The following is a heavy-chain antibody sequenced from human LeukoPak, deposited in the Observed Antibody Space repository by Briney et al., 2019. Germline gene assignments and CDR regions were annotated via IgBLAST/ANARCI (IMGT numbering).Heavy chain of an antibody. D-gene: IGHD7-27*01. CDR3: ANEPGAFDY. CDR1: GYSISSGYY. J-gene: IGHJ4*02. Sequence: SETLSLTCAVSGYSISSGYYWGWIRQPPGKGLEWIGSIYHSGSTYYNPSLKSRVTISVDTSKNQFSLKLSSVTAADTAVYYCANEPGAFDYWGQGTLVTVSS. V-gene: IGHV4-38-2*01. CDR2: IYHSGST.